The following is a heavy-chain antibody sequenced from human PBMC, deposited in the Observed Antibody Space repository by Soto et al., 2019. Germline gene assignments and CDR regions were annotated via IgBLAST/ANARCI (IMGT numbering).Heavy chain of an antibody. CDR1: GGTFSSYT. V-gene: IGHV1-69*02. CDR2: IIPILGIA. D-gene: IGHD3-22*01. Sequence: QVQLVQSGAEVKKPGSSVKVSCKASGGTFSSYTISWVRQAPGQGLEWMGRIIPILGIANYAQKFQGRVTITADKSTSTAYMELSSLRSEDTAVYYCARDTEYYDSSGYECWGQGTLVTVSS. J-gene: IGHJ4*02. CDR3: ARDTEYYDSSGYEC.